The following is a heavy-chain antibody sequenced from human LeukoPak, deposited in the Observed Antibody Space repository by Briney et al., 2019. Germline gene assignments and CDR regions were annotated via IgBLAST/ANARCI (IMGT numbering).Heavy chain of an antibody. J-gene: IGHJ4*02. V-gene: IGHV3-33*01. CDR1: GFTFSSYG. Sequence: GRSLRLSCAASGFTFSSYGMHWVRQAPGKGLEWVAVIWYDGSNKYYADSVKGRFTIFRDNSKNTLYLQMNSLRAEDTAVYYCAREGSTYYYDSSGYPKGDYFDYWGQGTLVTVSS. D-gene: IGHD3-22*01. CDR3: AREGSTYYYDSSGYPKGDYFDY. CDR2: IWYDGSNK.